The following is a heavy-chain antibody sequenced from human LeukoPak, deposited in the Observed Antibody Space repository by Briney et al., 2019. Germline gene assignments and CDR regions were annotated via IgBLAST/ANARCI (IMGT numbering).Heavy chain of an antibody. CDR1: GFTFSSYA. D-gene: IGHD3-10*01. CDR3: AKDPYGSGRSYFDY. J-gene: IGHJ4*02. CDR2: ISGSGGST. Sequence: PGGSLRLSCAASGFTFSSYAMSWVRQAPGKGLEWVSAISGSGGSTYYADSVKGRFTISRDNSKNTLYLQMNSLGAEDTAVYYCAKDPYGSGRSYFDYWGQGTLVTVSS. V-gene: IGHV3-23*01.